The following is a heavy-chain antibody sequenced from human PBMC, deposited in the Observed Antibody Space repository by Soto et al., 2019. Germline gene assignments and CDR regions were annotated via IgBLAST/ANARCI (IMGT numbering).Heavy chain of an antibody. J-gene: IGHJ6*02. V-gene: IGHV1-2*02. D-gene: IGHD2-15*01. CDR1: GYTFTGYY. CDR3: ARDSGSYCSGGSCYSRAYYYGMDV. Sequence: ASVKVSCKASGYTFTGYYMHWVRQAPGQGLEWMGWINPNSGGTNYAQKFQGRVTMTRDTSISTAYMELSRLRSDDTAVYYCARDSGSYCSGGSCYSRAYYYGMDVWGQGTTVTVSS. CDR2: INPNSGGT.